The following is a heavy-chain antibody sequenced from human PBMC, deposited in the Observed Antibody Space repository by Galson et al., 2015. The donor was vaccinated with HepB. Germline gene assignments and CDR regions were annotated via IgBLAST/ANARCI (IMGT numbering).Heavy chain of an antibody. D-gene: IGHD6-19*01. CDR3: ARGGPYSSGRVGDY. J-gene: IGHJ4*02. V-gene: IGHV3-33*01. CDR1: GFTFSSYG. Sequence: SLRLSCAASGFTFSSYGMHWVRQAPGKGLEWVAVIWYDGSNKYYADSVKGRFTISRDNSKNTLYLQMNSLRAEDTAVYYCARGGPYSSGRVGDYWGQGTLVTVSS. CDR2: IWYDGSNK.